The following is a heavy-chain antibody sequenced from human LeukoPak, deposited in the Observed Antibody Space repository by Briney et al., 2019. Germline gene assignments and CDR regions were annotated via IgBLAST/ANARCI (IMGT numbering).Heavy chain of an antibody. CDR1: GFTFSSYS. V-gene: IGHV3-21*01. CDR3: ATYDILTGFDY. J-gene: IGHJ4*02. D-gene: IGHD3-9*01. Sequence: GGSLRLSGAASGFTFSSYSMNWVRQAPGKGLEWVSSISSSSSYIYYADSVKGRFTISRDNAKNSLYLQMNSLRAEDTAVYYCATYDILTGFDYWGQGTLVTVSS. CDR2: ISSSSSYI.